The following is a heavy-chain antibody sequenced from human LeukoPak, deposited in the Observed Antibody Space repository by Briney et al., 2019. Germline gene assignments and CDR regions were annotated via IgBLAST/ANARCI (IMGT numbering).Heavy chain of an antibody. CDR3: AKERDYYYGMDV. Sequence: PGGSLRLSCAASGFTFSSYGMHWVRQAPGKGLEWVAFIRYDGSNKYYADSVKGRFTISRDNSKNTLYLQMNSLRAEDTAVYYCAKERDYYYGMDVWGQGTTVTVSS. J-gene: IGHJ6*02. V-gene: IGHV3-30*02. CDR2: IRYDGSNK. CDR1: GFTFSSYG.